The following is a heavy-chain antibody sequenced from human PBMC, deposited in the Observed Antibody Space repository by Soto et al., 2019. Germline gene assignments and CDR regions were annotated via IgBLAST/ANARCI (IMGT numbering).Heavy chain of an antibody. CDR2: ISSSSSYI. Sequence: EVQLVESGGGLVKPGGSLRLSCAASGFTFSSYSMNWVRQAPGKGLEWVSSISSSSSYIYYADSVKGRFIISKENAKNSLYLKMNSLRVDYTAVYYCATAVTTDWYFDLWGRGTLVTVSS. J-gene: IGHJ2*01. D-gene: IGHD4-17*01. CDR3: ATAVTTDWYFDL. V-gene: IGHV3-21*01. CDR1: GFTFSSYS.